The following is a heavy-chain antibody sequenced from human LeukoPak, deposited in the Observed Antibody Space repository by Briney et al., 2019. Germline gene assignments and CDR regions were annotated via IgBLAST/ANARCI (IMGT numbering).Heavy chain of an antibody. D-gene: IGHD3-22*01. J-gene: IGHJ4*02. CDR3: ARAVYDTSGYYIHY. Sequence: SSETLSLTCTVSGGSLSTYFWTWIRQPAGKGLEWVGRIYASGGTTHTPSLKSRVTMSVDTSKSQFSLKLSSVTAADTAVYYCARAVYDTSGYYIHYWGQGTLVTVSS. CDR2: IYASGGT. V-gene: IGHV4-4*07. CDR1: GGSLSTYF.